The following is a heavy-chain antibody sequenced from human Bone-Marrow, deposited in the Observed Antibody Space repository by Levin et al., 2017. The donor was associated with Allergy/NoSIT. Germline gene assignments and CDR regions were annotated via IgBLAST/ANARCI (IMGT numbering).Heavy chain of an antibody. Sequence: SCAASGFVFSDHYMDWVRQGPGKGLEWVARIRDKPKRYTTEYAASVKGRFTISRDDSQNLLNLQMNSLKTEDTAVYYCVRGSSRSIPGYYYGLDGWGQGTTVSVS. CDR3: VRGSSRSIPGYYYGLDG. CDR2: IRDKPKRYTT. D-gene: IGHD2-21*01. V-gene: IGHV3-72*01. CDR1: GFVFSDHY. J-gene: IGHJ6*02.